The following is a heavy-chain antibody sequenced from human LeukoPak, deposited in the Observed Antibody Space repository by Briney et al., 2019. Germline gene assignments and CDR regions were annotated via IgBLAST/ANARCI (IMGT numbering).Heavy chain of an antibody. CDR3: ARINWNDSPGYYYYGMDV. CDR2: IYTSGST. J-gene: IGHJ6*02. V-gene: IGHV4-4*07. D-gene: IGHD1-1*01. Sequence: SETLSLTCTVSGGSISSYYWSWIRQPAGKGLEWIGRIYTSGSTNYNPSLKSRVTMSVDMSKNQFSLKLSSVTAADTAVYYCARINWNDSPGYYYYGMDVWGQGTTVTVSS. CDR1: GGSISSYY.